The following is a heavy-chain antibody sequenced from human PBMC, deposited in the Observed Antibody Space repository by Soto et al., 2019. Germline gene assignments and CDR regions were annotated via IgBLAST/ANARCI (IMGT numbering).Heavy chain of an antibody. CDR3: ARGVYDYWSGYYAGSGLDV. CDR1: GDSMSPFY. CDR2: INYSGNT. J-gene: IGHJ6*02. D-gene: IGHD3-3*01. Sequence: QVPLQESGPGLVKPSETLSLTCTVSGDSMSPFYWNWIRQSPGKGLEWIGYINYSGNTNYNPSLKSLVAISVDTSKNQFSLKLSSVTAADTAVYYCARGVYDYWSGYYAGSGLDVWGQGTTVTVSS. V-gene: IGHV4-59*13.